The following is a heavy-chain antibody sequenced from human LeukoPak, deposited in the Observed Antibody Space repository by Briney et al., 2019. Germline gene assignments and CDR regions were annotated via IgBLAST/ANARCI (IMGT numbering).Heavy chain of an antibody. CDR1: GFTFSDHY. Sequence: GGSLRLSCAASGFTFSDHYMDWVRQAPGKGLEWVSYISSSSSTIYYADSVKGRFTISRDNAKNSLYLQMNSLRAEDTAVYYCASFSYGDYWGQGTLVTVSS. D-gene: IGHD1-26*01. J-gene: IGHJ4*02. CDR3: ASFSYGDY. V-gene: IGHV3-48*01. CDR2: ISSSSSTI.